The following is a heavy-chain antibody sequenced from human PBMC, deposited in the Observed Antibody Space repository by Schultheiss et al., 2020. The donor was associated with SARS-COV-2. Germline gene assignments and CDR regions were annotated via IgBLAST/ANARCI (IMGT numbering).Heavy chain of an antibody. CDR2: IYPDDSDT. CDR1: GYSFSNYW. CDR3: ARRIESHSSSWHNWFDP. J-gene: IGHJ5*02. D-gene: IGHD6-13*01. Sequence: GGSLRLSCQGSGYSFSNYWIGWVRQMPGKGLEWMGIIYPDDSDTRYSPSFRGQVIISADKSISTAYLQWSSLKASDTAMYYCARRIESHSSSWHNWFDPWGQGTLVTVSS. V-gene: IGHV5-51*01.